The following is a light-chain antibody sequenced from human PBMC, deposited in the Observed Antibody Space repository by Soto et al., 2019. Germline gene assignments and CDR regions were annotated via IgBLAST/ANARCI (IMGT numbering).Light chain of an antibody. CDR1: TGPVXXXXY. J-gene: IGLJ2*01. Sequence: QAVVTQEXXLTVSPGGTXXXTCASSTGPVXXXXYPNWFQQKXGQAPRALIYSTTKKHSWTPARFSGSLLGGKAALTLSGVQPEDEADYYCLLYYGAAVVFGGGTQLTVL. CDR2: STT. V-gene: IGLV7-43*01. CDR3: LLYYGAAVV.